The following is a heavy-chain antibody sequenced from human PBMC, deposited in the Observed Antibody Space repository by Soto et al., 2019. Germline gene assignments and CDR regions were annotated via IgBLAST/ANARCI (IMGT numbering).Heavy chain of an antibody. J-gene: IGHJ6*03. CDR1: GGSVSSGSYY. D-gene: IGHD2-15*01. CDR2: IYYSGNT. Sequence: QLQLQESGPGLVKPSETLSLTCTVSGGSVSSGSYYWGWIRQPPGKGLEWIGSIYYSGNTYYNPSLKSRVTFSVDTSKNQFSLKLSSVTAADTAVYYCARHVGGYYYYMDVWGKGTKVTV. CDR3: ARHVGGYYYYMDV. V-gene: IGHV4-39*01.